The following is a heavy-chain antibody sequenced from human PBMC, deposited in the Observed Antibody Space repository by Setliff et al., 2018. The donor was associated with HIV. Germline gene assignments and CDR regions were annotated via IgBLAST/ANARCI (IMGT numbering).Heavy chain of an antibody. Sequence: PSETLSLTCTVSGGSISSTPYYWGWIRQPPGKGLEWIGSVYYGGGTYYNPSLKSRVTISVDSSKNQFSLRLNSMTAADTALYYCVRPRVLDGVIAPGLWYVDLWGRGTLVTVSS. J-gene: IGHJ2*01. V-gene: IGHV4-39*01. CDR1: GGSISSTPYY. CDR3: VRPRVLDGVIAPGLWYVDL. D-gene: IGHD2-21*01. CDR2: VYYGGGT.